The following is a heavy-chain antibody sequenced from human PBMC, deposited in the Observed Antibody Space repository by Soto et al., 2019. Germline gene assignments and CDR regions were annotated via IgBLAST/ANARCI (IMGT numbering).Heavy chain of an antibody. CDR1: GFTFSSYA. Sequence: EVQLLESGGGLVQPGGSLRLSCAASGFTFSSYAMSWVRQAPGKGLEWVSAISGSGGSTYYADSVKGRFTISRDNSKNTLYLQMNSLRAKDTAVYYCAKGHQQQLGYYYYGMDVWGQGTTVTVSS. D-gene: IGHD6-13*01. CDR3: AKGHQQQLGYYYYGMDV. V-gene: IGHV3-23*01. J-gene: IGHJ6*02. CDR2: ISGSGGST.